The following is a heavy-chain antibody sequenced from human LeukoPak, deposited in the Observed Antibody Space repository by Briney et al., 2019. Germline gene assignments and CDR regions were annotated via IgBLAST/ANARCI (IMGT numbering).Heavy chain of an antibody. D-gene: IGHD2-15*01. Sequence: PSETLSLTCTVSGYSISSGYYWGWIRQPPGKGLEWIGSIYHSGSTYYNPSLKSRVTISVDTSKNQFSLKLSSVTAADTAVYYCARPGGIAAYFDYWGQGTLVTVSS. CDR2: IYHSGST. CDR3: ARPGGIAAYFDY. J-gene: IGHJ4*02. V-gene: IGHV4-38-2*02. CDR1: GYSISSGYY.